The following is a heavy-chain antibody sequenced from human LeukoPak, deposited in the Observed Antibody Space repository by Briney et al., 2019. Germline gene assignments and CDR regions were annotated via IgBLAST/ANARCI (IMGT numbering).Heavy chain of an antibody. D-gene: IGHD3-22*01. CDR3: ARVPTYYYDSSGYHYYGMDV. CDR1: GGTFSSYA. CDR2: IIPIFGIA. Sequence: ASVKVSCKASGGTFSSYAISWVRQAPGQGLEWMGRIIPIFGIANYAQKFQGRVTITAVKSTSTAYMELSSLRSEDTAVYYCARVPTYYYDSSGYHYYGMDVWGQGTTVTAS. J-gene: IGHJ6*02. V-gene: IGHV1-69*04.